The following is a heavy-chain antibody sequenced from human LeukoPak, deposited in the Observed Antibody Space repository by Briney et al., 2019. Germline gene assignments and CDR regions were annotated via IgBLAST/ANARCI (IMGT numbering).Heavy chain of an antibody. CDR3: ARDRTPTYYYDSSGPLGRNDAFDI. J-gene: IGHJ3*02. CDR1: GFTFSSYG. D-gene: IGHD3-22*01. Sequence: GGSLRLSCAASGFTFSSYGMTWVRQAPGKGLEWVSGINWNGGSTGYADSVKGRFTISRDNAKNSLYLQMNSLRAEDTALYYCARDRTPTYYYDSSGPLGRNDAFDIWGQGTMVTVSS. V-gene: IGHV3-20*04. CDR2: INWNGGST.